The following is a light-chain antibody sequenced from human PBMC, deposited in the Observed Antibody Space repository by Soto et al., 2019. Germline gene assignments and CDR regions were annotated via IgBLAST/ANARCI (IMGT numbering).Light chain of an antibody. CDR2: GAS. CDR1: QSVSSSY. CDR3: QQYGSSPYT. J-gene: IGKJ2*01. V-gene: IGKV3-20*01. Sequence: EIVLTQSPGTLSLSPGERATLSCRASQSVSSSYLAWYKKKPGQATRLLIYGASSSATGIPDRISGGGSGTDFTLTISRLEPEDFAVYYCQQYGSSPYTFGQGTKLEIK.